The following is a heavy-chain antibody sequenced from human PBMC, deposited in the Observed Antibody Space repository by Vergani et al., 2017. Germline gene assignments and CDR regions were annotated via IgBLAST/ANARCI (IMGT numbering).Heavy chain of an antibody. CDR3: ARGYCSGGSCYSPSHTPLDY. D-gene: IGHD2-15*01. Sequence: QVQLVQSGAEVKKPGSSVKVSCKASGGTFSSYAISWVRQAPGQGLEWMRRIIPIFGTANYAQKFQGRVTITADESTSTAYMELSSLRSEDTAVYYCARGYCSGGSCYSPSHTPLDYWGQGTLVTVSS. V-gene: IGHV1-69*18. CDR2: IIPIFGTA. J-gene: IGHJ4*02. CDR1: GGTFSSYA.